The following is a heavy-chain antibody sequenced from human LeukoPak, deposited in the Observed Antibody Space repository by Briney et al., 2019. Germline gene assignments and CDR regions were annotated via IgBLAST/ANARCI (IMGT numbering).Heavy chain of an antibody. Sequence: PGGSLRLSCAASGFTFSSYSMNWVRQAPGKGLEWVSSISSSSSYIYYADSVKGRFTISRDNAKNSLYLQMNSLRAEDTAVYYCARRVVVPAANYFDYWGQGTLVTVSS. CDR2: ISSSSSYI. V-gene: IGHV3-21*01. CDR1: GFTFSSYS. J-gene: IGHJ4*02. D-gene: IGHD2-2*01. CDR3: ARRVVVPAANYFDY.